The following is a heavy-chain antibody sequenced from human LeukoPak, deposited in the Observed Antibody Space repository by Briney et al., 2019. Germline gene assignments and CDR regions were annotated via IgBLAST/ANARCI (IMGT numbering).Heavy chain of an antibody. CDR2: IIPILGIA. J-gene: IGHJ4*02. V-gene: IGHV1-69*04. CDR1: GGTFISYA. Sequence: GASVKVSCKASGGTFISYAISWVGQAPGQGLEWMGRIIPILGIANYAQKFHGRVTITADKSTSTAYMELSSLRSEDTAVYYCAPLAVEMAIDYWGQGTLVTVSS. D-gene: IGHD5-24*01. CDR3: APLAVEMAIDY.